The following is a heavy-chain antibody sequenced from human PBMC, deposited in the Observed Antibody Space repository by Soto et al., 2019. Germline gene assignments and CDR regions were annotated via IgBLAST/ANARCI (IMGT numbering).Heavy chain of an antibody. V-gene: IGHV3-15*01. CDR1: GFTFSNAW. J-gene: IGHJ4*02. Sequence: GGSLRLSCAASGFTFSNAWMSWVRQAPGKGLEWVGRIKSKTDGGTTDYAAPVKGRFTISRDDSKNTLYLQMNSLKTEDTAVYYCTSLATTTLLFDYWGQGTLVTVSS. CDR2: IKSKTDGGTT. CDR3: TSLATTTLLFDY. D-gene: IGHD1-26*01.